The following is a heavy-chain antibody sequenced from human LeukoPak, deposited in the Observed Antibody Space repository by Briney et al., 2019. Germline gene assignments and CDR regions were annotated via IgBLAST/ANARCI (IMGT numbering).Heavy chain of an antibody. CDR3: ARGGIAVAGTFETVDY. CDR2: IDYSGST. Sequence: SETLSLTCTVSGDSISSYYWSWIRQPPGKGLEWIGYIDYSGSTNYNPSLKSRVTISVDTSKNQFSLKLSSVTAADTAVYYCARGGIAVAGTFETVDYWGQGTLVTVSS. V-gene: IGHV4-59*01. J-gene: IGHJ4*02. CDR1: GDSISSYY. D-gene: IGHD6-19*01.